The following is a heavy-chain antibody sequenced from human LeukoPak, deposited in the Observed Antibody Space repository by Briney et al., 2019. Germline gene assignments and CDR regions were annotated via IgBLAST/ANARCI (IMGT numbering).Heavy chain of an antibody. Sequence: GGSLRLSCAASGFTFDDYCMSWVRQAPGKGLEWVSGINWNVGSTGYADSVKGRFTISRDNAKNSLYLQMNRLRAEDTALYYCAREKRITIFGVVQYYMDVWGKGTTVTVSS. CDR2: INWNVGST. CDR1: GFTFDDYC. D-gene: IGHD3-3*01. V-gene: IGHV3-20*04. CDR3: AREKRITIFGVVQYYMDV. J-gene: IGHJ6*03.